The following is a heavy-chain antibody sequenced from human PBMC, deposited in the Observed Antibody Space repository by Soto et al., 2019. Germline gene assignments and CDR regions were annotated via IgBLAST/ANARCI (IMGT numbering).Heavy chain of an antibody. V-gene: IGHV3-11*06. Sequence: PGGSLRLSCAASGFTFSDYYMSWIRQAPGKGLEWVSYISSSSSYTNYADSVKGRFTISRDNAKNSLYLQMNSLRAEDTAVYYCARDRYSSSSPLSGMDVWGQGTTVTVFS. J-gene: IGHJ6*02. CDR3: ARDRYSSSSPLSGMDV. D-gene: IGHD6-6*01. CDR1: GFTFSDYY. CDR2: ISSSSSYT.